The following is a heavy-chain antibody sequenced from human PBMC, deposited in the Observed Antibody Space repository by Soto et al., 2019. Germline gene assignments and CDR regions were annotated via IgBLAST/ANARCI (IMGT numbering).Heavy chain of an antibody. CDR3: SRASEFGY. CDR1: GFTLSSYA. J-gene: IGHJ4*02. V-gene: IGHV3-30-3*01. Sequence: PGGSLRLSCAASGFTLSSYAMHWGRQAPGKGLEWVAVISYDGSNKYYADSVKGRFTISRDNSKNTLYLQMNSLRAEDTAVYYCSRASEFGYWGQGTLGTVSS. CDR2: ISYDGSNK.